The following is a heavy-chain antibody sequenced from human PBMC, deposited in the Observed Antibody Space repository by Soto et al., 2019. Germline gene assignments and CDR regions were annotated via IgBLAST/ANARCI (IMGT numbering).Heavy chain of an antibody. CDR2: IYSGGST. J-gene: IGHJ1*01. CDR3: ASDHVGAETEYLQH. Sequence: EVQLVESGGGLVQPGGSLRLSCAASGFTVSSNYMSWVRQAPGKGLEWVSVIYSGGSTYYADSVKGRFTISRDNSKYTLSLQTNRPRSAETAVDYCASDHVGAETEYLQHWAQGTLVTVSS. D-gene: IGHD1-26*01. V-gene: IGHV3-66*01. CDR1: GFTVSSNY.